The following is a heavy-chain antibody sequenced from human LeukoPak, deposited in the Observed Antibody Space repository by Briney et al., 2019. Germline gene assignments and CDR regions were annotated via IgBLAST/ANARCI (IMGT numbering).Heavy chain of an antibody. V-gene: IGHV1-46*01. Sequence: ASVKVSCKASGYTFTSYYMHWVRQAPGQGLEWMGIINPSGGSTSYAQKFQGRVTMTRDMSTSTVYMELSSLRSEDTAVCFCASGTAIAAAGDYWGQGTLVTVSS. J-gene: IGHJ4*02. CDR1: GYTFTSYY. D-gene: IGHD6-13*01. CDR2: INPSGGST. CDR3: ASGTAIAAAGDY.